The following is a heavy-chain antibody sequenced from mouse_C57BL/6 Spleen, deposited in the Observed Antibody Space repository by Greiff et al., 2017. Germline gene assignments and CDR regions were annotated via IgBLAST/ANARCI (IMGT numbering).Heavy chain of an antibody. J-gene: IGHJ2*01. CDR3: AIHPGSRCVYLGY. Sequence: VQLQQPGAELVRPGSSVKLSCKASGYTFTSYWIPWVKQRPIQGLEWIGDIYPSGSGTHYNQKFKDKATLTVDKSSSTAYMQLSSLTSEDSAVYYCAIHPGSRCVYLGYWGQGTTLTVSS. CDR1: GYTFTSYW. V-gene: IGHV1-52*01. D-gene: IGHD1-1*01. CDR2: IYPSGSGT.